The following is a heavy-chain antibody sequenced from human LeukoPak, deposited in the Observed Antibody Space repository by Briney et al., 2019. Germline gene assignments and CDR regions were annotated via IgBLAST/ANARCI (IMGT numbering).Heavy chain of an antibody. D-gene: IGHD2-2*01. J-gene: IGHJ4*02. Sequence: GRSLRLSCAASGFTFSSYGIHCVRQAQGNGLGWVAVTSYDGSNKYYVESVKGRFTISRDNSKNTLYLQMTSLRAEDTAVYYCAKDYCSSTSCYADYWGQGTLVTVSS. CDR1: GFTFSSYG. CDR3: AKDYCSSTSCYADY. V-gene: IGHV3-30*18. CDR2: TSYDGSNK.